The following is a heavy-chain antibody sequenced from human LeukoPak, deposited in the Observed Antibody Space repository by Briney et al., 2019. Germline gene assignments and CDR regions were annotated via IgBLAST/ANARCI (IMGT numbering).Heavy chain of an antibody. CDR1: GFTFSSYW. Sequence: PGGSLRLSCAASGFTFSSYWMSWVRQAPGRGLEWVANIKQDGSEKYYVDSVKGRFTISRDNAKNSLYLQMNSLRAEDTAVYYCASWWGRAIVVVPAASGRYAFDIWGQGTMVTVSS. D-gene: IGHD2-2*01. CDR2: IKQDGSEK. J-gene: IGHJ3*02. V-gene: IGHV3-7*01. CDR3: ASWWGRAIVVVPAASGRYAFDI.